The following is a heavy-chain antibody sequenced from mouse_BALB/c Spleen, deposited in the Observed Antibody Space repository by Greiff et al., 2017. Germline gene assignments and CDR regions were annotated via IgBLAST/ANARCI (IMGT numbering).Heavy chain of an antibody. J-gene: IGHJ4*01. D-gene: IGHD2-3*01. CDR1: GYTFTSYW. CDR2: IYPGDGDT. V-gene: IGHV1-87*01. Sequence: SGAELARPGASVKLSCKASGYTFTSYWMQWVKQRPGQGLEWIGAIYPGDGDTRYTQKFKGKATLTADKSSSTAYMQLSSLASEDSAVYYCARRDGYWGDYWGQGTSVTVSS. CDR3: ARRDGYWGDY.